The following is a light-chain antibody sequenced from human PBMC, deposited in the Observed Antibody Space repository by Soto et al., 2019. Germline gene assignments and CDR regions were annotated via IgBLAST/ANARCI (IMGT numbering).Light chain of an antibody. CDR2: GAS. CDR3: QHYGTSPGYT. Sequence: EIVLTQSPGTLSLSPGERATLSCRASQSVTSSYLAWYQQRPGQAPRLLIYGASSRATGVPDRFSGSGSGTDFTLTISRLEPEDVAVYYCQHYGTSPGYTFGQGTNLEIK. CDR1: QSVTSSY. V-gene: IGKV3-20*01. J-gene: IGKJ2*01.